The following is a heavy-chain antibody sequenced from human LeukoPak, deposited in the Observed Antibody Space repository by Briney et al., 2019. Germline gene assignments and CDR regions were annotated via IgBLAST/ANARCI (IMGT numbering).Heavy chain of an antibody. J-gene: IGHJ4*02. Sequence: GGSLRLSCAASGFTISSYSMNWVRQAPGKGLEWVSSISSSSSYIYYADSVKGRFTISRDNAKNSLYLQMNSLRAEDTAVYYCARDQASGSYFYWGQGTLVTVSS. D-gene: IGHD1-26*01. CDR2: ISSSSSYI. CDR3: ARDQASGSYFY. CDR1: GFTISSYS. V-gene: IGHV3-21*01.